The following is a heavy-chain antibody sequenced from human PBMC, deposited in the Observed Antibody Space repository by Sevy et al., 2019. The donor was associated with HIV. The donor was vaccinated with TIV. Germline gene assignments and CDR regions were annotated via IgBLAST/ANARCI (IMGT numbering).Heavy chain of an antibody. D-gene: IGHD3-22*01. CDR1: GFSFSQYS. CDR2: ISGTSGTM. V-gene: IGHV3-48*02. J-gene: IGHJ4*02. CDR3: ARVVLYYDANYCDY. Sequence: GGSLRLSCAASGFSFSQYSMNWVRQAPGKGLEWLSYISGTSGTMYYAASVKGRFTISRDNAKNSVYLQMNSLRDEDTAVYYSARVVLYYDANYCDYWGQGALVTVSS.